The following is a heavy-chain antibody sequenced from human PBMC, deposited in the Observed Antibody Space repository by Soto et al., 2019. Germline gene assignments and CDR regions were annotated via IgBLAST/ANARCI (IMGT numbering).Heavy chain of an antibody. CDR2: INHSGST. Sequence: SETLSLTCAVYGGSFSGSYWSWIRQPPGKGLEWVGEINHSGSTNYNPSLKSRVTISVDTSKNQFSLKMSSVTAADTAVYYCARHQSHSSSYVDPWGQGTLVTVSS. CDR3: ARHQSHSSSYVDP. J-gene: IGHJ5*02. CDR1: GGSFSGSY. V-gene: IGHV4-34*01. D-gene: IGHD6-13*01.